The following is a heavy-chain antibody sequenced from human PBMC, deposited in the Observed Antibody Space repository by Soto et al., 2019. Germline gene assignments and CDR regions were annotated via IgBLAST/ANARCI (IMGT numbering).Heavy chain of an antibody. J-gene: IGHJ6*02. V-gene: IGHV1-69*13. Sequence: SVKVSCKASGGTFSSYTISWVRQAPGQGLEWMGGIIPIFGTANYAQKFQGGVTITADESTSTAYMELSSLRSEDTAVYYCARETTVVTPGRPFRMDVWDQGTTVTVSS. D-gene: IGHD4-17*01. CDR1: GGTFSSYT. CDR3: ARETTVVTPGRPFRMDV. CDR2: IIPIFGTA.